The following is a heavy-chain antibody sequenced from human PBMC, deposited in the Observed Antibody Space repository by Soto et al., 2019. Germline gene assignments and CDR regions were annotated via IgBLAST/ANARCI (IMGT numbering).Heavy chain of an antibody. J-gene: IGHJ6*02. V-gene: IGHV4-39*01. D-gene: IGHD2-15*01. CDR1: GYSVTSSDYY. Sequence: PSETLSLTCSVSGYSVTSSDYYGAWIRQPPGKGLEWIGSMFYSGPTDYNPSLKSRVPLSVDTSKNQFSVRLNSVSAADTAAYYCAPLSVSLSGPYGIHVWGQGTTVTVSS. CDR2: MFYSGPT. CDR3: APLSVSLSGPYGIHV.